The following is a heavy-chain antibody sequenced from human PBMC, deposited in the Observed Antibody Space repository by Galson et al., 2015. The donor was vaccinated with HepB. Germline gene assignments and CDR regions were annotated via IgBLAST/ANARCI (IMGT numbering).Heavy chain of an antibody. D-gene: IGHD1-14*01. CDR3: TRHGSLKNRAHAFDI. J-gene: IGHJ3*02. CDR2: IRSKANSYAT. CDR1: GFTFSGSA. V-gene: IGHV3-73*01. Sequence: SLRLSCAASGFTFSGSAMHWVRQASGKGLEWVGRIRSKANSYATAYAASVKGRFTISRDDSKNTAYLQMNSLKTEDTAVYYCTRHGSLKNRAHAFDIWGQGTMVTVSS.